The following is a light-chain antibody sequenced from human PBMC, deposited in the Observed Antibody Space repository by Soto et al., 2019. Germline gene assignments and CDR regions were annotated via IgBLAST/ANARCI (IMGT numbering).Light chain of an antibody. CDR1: SSDFGGYNY. CDR3: CSYTSSSTPWV. V-gene: IGLV2-14*03. Sequence: QSALTQPASVSGFPGQSITISCTGTSSDFGGYNYVSWYQQHPGEAPKLMIYDVSDRPSGVSNRFSASKSGNTASLTISGLQPEDEADYFCCSYTSSSTPWVFGTGTKVTVL. CDR2: DVS. J-gene: IGLJ1*01.